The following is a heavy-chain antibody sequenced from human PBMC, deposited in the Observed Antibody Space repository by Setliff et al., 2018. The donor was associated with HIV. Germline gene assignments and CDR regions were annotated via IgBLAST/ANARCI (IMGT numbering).Heavy chain of an antibody. J-gene: IGHJ1*01. D-gene: IGHD3-22*01. CDR1: GYTFTSYD. CDR2: INPNSGGT. V-gene: IGHV1-2*04. Sequence: ASVKVSCKASGYTFTSYDINWVRQAPGQGLEWMGWINPNSGGTNYAQKFQGWVTMTRDTSISTAYMELSRLRSDDTAVYYCATGGYYDSFRNWGQGTLVTVSS. CDR3: ATGGYYDSFRN.